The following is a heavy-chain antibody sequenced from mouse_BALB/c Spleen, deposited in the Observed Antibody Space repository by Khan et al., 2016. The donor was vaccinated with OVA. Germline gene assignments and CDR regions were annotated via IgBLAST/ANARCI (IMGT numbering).Heavy chain of an antibody. CDR3: TISYDSYYFDY. CDR2: IYPGISNT. CDR1: GYSFTSYW. Sequence: VQLKQSGTVLARPGASVKMSCKASGYSFTSYWIHWIKQRPGQGLEWIGTIYPGISNTRYNQKFKGKAKLTAVASASTAYMELSSLTNEDSAVYYCTISYDSYYFDYWGQGTTLTVSS. D-gene: IGHD2-4*01. V-gene: IGHV1-5*01. J-gene: IGHJ2*01.